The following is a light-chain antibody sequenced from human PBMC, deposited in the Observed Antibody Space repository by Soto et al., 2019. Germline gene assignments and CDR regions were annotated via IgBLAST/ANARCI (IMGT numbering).Light chain of an antibody. Sequence: DIVLTHSPGTLSLSPRERATLSCWASQSVASTYLGWYQQKPGQAPRLLIYGASSRATGIPDRFSGSGSGTDFTLTISRLEPEDFALYYCQQYAGSPTFGQGTRLE. CDR2: GAS. CDR3: QQYAGSPT. V-gene: IGKV3-20*01. J-gene: IGKJ5*01. CDR1: QSVASTY.